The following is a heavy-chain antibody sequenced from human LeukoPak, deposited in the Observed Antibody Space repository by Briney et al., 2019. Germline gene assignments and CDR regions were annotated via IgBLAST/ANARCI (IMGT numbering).Heavy chain of an antibody. V-gene: IGHV1-46*01. CDR2: INPSGGST. Sequence: GASVKVSCKASGYTFTSYYMHWVRQAPGQGLEWMGIINPSGGSTSYAQKFQGRVTMTRDTSTSTVYMELTGLSSEDTAVYYCARGSLWLGEFDFFDIWGQGTAVTVSS. J-gene: IGHJ3*02. CDR1: GYTFTSYY. CDR3: ARGSLWLGEFDFFDI. D-gene: IGHD3-10*01.